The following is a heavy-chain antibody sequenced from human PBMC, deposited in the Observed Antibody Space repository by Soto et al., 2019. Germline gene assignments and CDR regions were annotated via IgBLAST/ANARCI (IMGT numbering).Heavy chain of an antibody. D-gene: IGHD3-10*01. CDR1: GFTFSSYG. Sequence: PGGSLRLSCAASGFTFSSYGMHWVRQAPGKGLEWVAVIWYDGSNKYYADSVKGRFTISRDNSKNTLYLQMNSLRAEDTAVYYCARSLPTAHYYGSGSYLNYYYYYGMDVWGQGTTVTVSS. CDR3: ARSLPTAHYYGSGSYLNYYYYYGMDV. J-gene: IGHJ6*02. V-gene: IGHV3-33*01. CDR2: IWYDGSNK.